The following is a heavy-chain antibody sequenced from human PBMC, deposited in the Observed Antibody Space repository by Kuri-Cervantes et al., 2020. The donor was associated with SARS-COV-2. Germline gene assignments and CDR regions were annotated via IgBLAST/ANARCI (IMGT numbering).Heavy chain of an antibody. CDR3: ARLGNIWFGELLTPLPDQ. CDR1: GYSFTSYW. CDR2: IYPGDSDT. V-gene: IGHV5-51*01. Sequence: GGSLRLSCKGSGYSFTSYWIGWVRQMPGKGLEWMGIIYPGDSDTRYSPSFQGQVTISADKSISTAYLQWSSLKASDTATYHCARLGNIWFGELLTPLPDQWGQGTLVTVSS. D-gene: IGHD3-10*01. J-gene: IGHJ4*02.